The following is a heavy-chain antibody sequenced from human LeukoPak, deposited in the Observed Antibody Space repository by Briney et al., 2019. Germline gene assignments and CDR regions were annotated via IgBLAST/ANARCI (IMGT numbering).Heavy chain of an antibody. Sequence: ASVKVSCKASGYTFTSYDINWVRQATGQGLEWMGWMNPNSGNTGYAQKFQGRVTMTRDTSISTAYMELSRLRSDDTAVYYCARASPTVFDGGLQYQKAIDYWGQGTLVTVSS. CDR2: MNPNSGNT. CDR1: GYTFTSYD. D-gene: IGHD4-11*01. CDR3: ARASPTVFDGGLQYQKAIDY. J-gene: IGHJ4*02. V-gene: IGHV1-8*01.